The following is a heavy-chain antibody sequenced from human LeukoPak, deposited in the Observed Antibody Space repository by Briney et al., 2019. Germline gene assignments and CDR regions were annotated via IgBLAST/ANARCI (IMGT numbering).Heavy chain of an antibody. V-gene: IGHV4-38-2*01. D-gene: IGHD6-19*01. CDR2: IYHSGST. CDR3: ARHSLRVAGTSQFDY. J-gene: IGHJ4*02. CDR1: GYSISSGYY. Sequence: KSSETLSLTCAVSGYSISSGYYWGWIRQPPGKGLEWIGSIYHSGSTYYNPSLKSRVTISVDTSKNQLSLKLSSVTAADTAVYYCARHSLRVAGTSQFDYWGQGTLVTVSS.